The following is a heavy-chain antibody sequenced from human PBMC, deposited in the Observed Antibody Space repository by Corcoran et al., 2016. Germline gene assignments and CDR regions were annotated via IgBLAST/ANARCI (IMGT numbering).Heavy chain of an antibody. CDR1: GYTFTSYY. D-gene: IGHD3-22*01. CDR3: ARGLEDSSGYYRPVYYFDY. CDR2: INPSGGST. V-gene: IGHV1-46*01. Sequence: QVQLVQSGAEVKKPGASVKVSCKASGYTFTSYYMHWVRQAPGQGLEWMGIINPSGGSTSYAQKFQGRVTMTRDTSTSTVYMELSSLRSEDTAVYYCARGLEDSSGYYRPVYYFDYWGQGTLVTVSS. J-gene: IGHJ4*02.